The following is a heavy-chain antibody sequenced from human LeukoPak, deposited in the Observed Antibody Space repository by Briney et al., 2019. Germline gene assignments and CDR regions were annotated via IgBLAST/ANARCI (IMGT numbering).Heavy chain of an antibody. CDR3: AREPKYYYDSSGYYDY. V-gene: IGHV1-69*04. J-gene: IGHJ4*02. CDR1: GYTFTSYG. D-gene: IGHD3-22*01. CDR2: IIPILGIA. Sequence: GASVKVSCKASGYTFTSYGISWVRQAPGQGLEWMGRIIPILGIANYAQKFQGRVTITADKSTSTAYMELSSLRSEDTAVYYCAREPKYYYDSSGYYDYWGQGTLVTVSS.